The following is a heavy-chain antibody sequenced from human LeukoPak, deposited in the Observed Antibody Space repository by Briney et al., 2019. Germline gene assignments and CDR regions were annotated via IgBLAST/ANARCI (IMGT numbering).Heavy chain of an antibody. CDR2: INHSGST. CDR1: GGSFSGYY. CDR3: ARGASYYGSGSYYAPTYYFDY. V-gene: IGHV4-34*01. Sequence: SETLSLTCAVYGGSFSGYYWSWIRQPPGKGLEWIGEINHSGSTNYNPSLKGRVTISVDTSKNQFSLKLSSVTAADTAVYYCARGASYYGSGSYYAPTYYFDYWGQGTLVTVSS. J-gene: IGHJ4*02. D-gene: IGHD3-10*01.